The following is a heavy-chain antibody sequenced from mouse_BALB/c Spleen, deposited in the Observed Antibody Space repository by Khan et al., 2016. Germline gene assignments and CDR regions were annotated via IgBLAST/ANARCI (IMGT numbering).Heavy chain of an antibody. CDR1: GYTFTNYG. J-gene: IGHJ3*01. CDR3: AEDYYGSNWFAY. V-gene: IGHV9-3*02. D-gene: IGHD1-1*01. Sequence: QIQLVQSGPELKKPGETVKISCKASGYTFTNYGMNWVKQAPGKGLMWMGWINTNTGEPTYAEEFKGRFAFSLETSASTAYLQINNLKNEDTATYFCAEDYYGSNWFAYWGQGTLVTVSA. CDR2: INTNTGEP.